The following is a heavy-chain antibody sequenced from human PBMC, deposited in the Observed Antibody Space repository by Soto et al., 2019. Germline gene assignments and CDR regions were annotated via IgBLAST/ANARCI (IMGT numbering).Heavy chain of an antibody. D-gene: IGHD3-16*02. Sequence: PSETLSLTCTVSGGSISSSSYYWGWIRQPPGKGLEWTGSIYYSGSTYYNPSLKSRVTISVDTSKNQFSLKLSSVTAADTAAYYCASFWGSMITFGGVIVPFDPWGQGTLVTVSS. CDR2: IYYSGST. CDR3: ASFWGSMITFGGVIVPFDP. CDR1: GGSISSSSYY. V-gene: IGHV4-39*01. J-gene: IGHJ5*02.